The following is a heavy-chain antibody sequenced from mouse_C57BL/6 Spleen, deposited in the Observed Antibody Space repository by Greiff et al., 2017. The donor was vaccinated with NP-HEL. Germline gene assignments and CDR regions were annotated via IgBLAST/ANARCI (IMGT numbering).Heavy chain of an antibody. D-gene: IGHD2-1*01. J-gene: IGHJ4*01. CDR2: IYPGDGDP. CDR3: ARGIYSYAMDY. Sequence: VQLQQSGAELVKPGASVKISCKASGYAFSSYWMNWVKQRPGKGLEWIGQIYPGDGDPNYNGKFTGKATLTAETYSSPAYMPLSSLTSEDSEVDFCARGIYSYAMDYWGQGTSVTVSA. CDR1: GYAFSSYW. V-gene: IGHV1-80*01.